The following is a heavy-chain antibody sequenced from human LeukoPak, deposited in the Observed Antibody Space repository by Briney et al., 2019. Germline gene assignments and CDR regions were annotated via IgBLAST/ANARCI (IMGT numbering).Heavy chain of an antibody. CDR3: AREGNWNDQDY. CDR1: GFTFSSYE. D-gene: IGHD1-20*01. Sequence: GGSLRLSCAASGFTFSSYEMNWVRQAPGKGLEWVSYISSSGSTIYYVDSVKGRFAISRDNAKNSLYLQMNSLRAEDTAVYYCAREGNWNDQDYWGQGTLVTVSS. CDR2: ISSSGSTI. V-gene: IGHV3-48*03. J-gene: IGHJ4*02.